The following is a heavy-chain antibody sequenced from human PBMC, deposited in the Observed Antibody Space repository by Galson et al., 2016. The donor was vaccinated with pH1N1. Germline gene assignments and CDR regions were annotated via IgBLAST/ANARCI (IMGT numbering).Heavy chain of an antibody. J-gene: IGHJ4*02. V-gene: IGHV3-48*03. CDR2: INNGGGTT. CDR1: GFTFSSYK. Sequence: SLRLSCAASGFTFSSYKMNWVRQAPGKGLEWISYINNGGGTTYYSDSVKGRFTISRDNAKNSLHLQMNSLRADDTAVYYCARDFYSGYAGGRLDYWGQGTLVTVSS. CDR3: ARDFYSGYAGGRLDY. D-gene: IGHD2-2*01.